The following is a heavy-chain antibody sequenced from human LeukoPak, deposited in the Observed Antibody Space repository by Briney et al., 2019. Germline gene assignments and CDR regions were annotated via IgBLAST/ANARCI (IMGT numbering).Heavy chain of an antibody. D-gene: IGHD5-18*01. CDR2: ISYDGSNK. V-gene: IGHV3-30*18. CDR3: AKDDPAMDLDY. Sequence: GGSLRLSCAASGFTFSSYGMHWVRQAPGKGLEWVAVISYDGSNKYYADSVKGRFTISRDNSKNTLYLQMNSLRAEDTAVYYCAKDDPAMDLDYWGQGTPVTVSS. CDR1: GFTFSSYG. J-gene: IGHJ4*02.